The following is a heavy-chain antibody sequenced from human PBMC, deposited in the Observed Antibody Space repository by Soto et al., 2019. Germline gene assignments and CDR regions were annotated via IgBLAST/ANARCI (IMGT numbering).Heavy chain of an antibody. CDR3: ARARGPTSGHADY. J-gene: IGHJ4*02. V-gene: IGHV4-59*01. CDR1: GGSISSYY. Sequence: KPSETLSLTCTVSGGSISSYYWSWIRQPPGKGLEWIGYIYYSGSTNYNPSLKSRVTISVDTSKNQFSLKLSSVTAADTAVYYCARARGPTSGHADYWGQGTLVTVSS. D-gene: IGHD3-10*01. CDR2: IYYSGST.